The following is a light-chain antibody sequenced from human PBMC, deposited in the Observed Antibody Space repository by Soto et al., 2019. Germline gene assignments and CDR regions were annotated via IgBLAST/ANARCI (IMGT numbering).Light chain of an antibody. Sequence: QSALTQPRSVPGSPGQSVTISCTGTTSDVGGYNYVSWYQQHPGKAPKLMIYDVTKRTSGVPDPFSGSKSGNTASLTISGLQAEDEADYYCCLYAHRSRPLYVFGTGSEVTVL. J-gene: IGLJ1*01. CDR3: CLYAHRSRPLYV. CDR2: DVT. V-gene: IGLV2-11*01. CDR1: TSDVGGYNY.